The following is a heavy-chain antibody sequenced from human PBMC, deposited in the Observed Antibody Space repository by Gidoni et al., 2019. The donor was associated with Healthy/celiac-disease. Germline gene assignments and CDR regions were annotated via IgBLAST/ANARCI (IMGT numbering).Heavy chain of an antibody. Sequence: EVQLLESGGGLVQPGGSLRLSCAASGFTFSSSAMSWVRQAPGKGLEWVSAISGSGGSTYYADSVKGRFTISRDNSKNTLYLQMNSLRAEDTAVYYCAKDKSHYYDSSGLFDYWGQGTLVTVSS. J-gene: IGHJ4*02. CDR3: AKDKSHYYDSSGLFDY. V-gene: IGHV3-23*01. CDR1: GFTFSSSA. D-gene: IGHD3-22*01. CDR2: ISGSGGST.